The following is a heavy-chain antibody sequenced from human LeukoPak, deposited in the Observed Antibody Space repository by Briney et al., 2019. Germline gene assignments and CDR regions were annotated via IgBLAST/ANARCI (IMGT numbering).Heavy chain of an antibody. CDR3: AKSRSVAEGSTI. CDR1: GFSVSTYA. CDR2: ITVSDEIT. D-gene: IGHD6-19*01. V-gene: IGHV3-23*01. J-gene: IGHJ3*02. Sequence: PGGSLRLSCAASGFSVSTYAMSWFRQAPGKGLEWLSSITVSDEITYHADSVKGRFTISRYRSKNTLYLKINSLRAQNTAVYHCAKSRSVAEGSTIWGRGAMLPLS.